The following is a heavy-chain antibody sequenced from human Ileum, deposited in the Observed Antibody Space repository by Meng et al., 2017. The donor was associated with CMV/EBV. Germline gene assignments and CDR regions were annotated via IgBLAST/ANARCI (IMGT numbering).Heavy chain of an antibody. V-gene: IGHV4-61*02. J-gene: IGHJ4*02. CDR2: IYTTGTT. CDR1: GDSVSGGTYS. CDR3: ARGANGFNLGFFDS. D-gene: IGHD5-24*01. Sequence: QVQLQESGPGLVKPSQTLSLPCTVSGDSVSGGTYSWNWIRQPAGKGLEWIGRIYTTGTTNYNPSLKSRVIISSDTSNNQFSLELTSVTAADTAVYYCARGANGFNLGFFDSWGQGSLVTVSS.